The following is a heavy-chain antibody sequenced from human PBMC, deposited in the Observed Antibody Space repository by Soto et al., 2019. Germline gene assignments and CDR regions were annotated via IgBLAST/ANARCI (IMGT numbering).Heavy chain of an antibody. Sequence: QVQLQESGPGLVKPSQTLSLTCTVSGGSISSGGYYWSWIRQHPGRGLEWIGYIYYSGSTYSNPSLKSRVNLSVDTSKNQFARKLSSVTAADTAVYYCARTQIYLPPTDDAFAIWGQGTMVTVSS. CDR3: ARTQIYLPPTDDAFAI. D-gene: IGHD2-2*02. CDR1: GGSISSGGYY. CDR2: IYYSGST. V-gene: IGHV4-31*03. J-gene: IGHJ3*02.